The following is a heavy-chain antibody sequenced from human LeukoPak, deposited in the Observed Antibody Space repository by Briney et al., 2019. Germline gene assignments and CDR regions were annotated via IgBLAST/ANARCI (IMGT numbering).Heavy chain of an antibody. CDR3: ARTENYDYVWGTYRSDDSFDI. J-gene: IGHJ3*02. D-gene: IGHD3-16*02. Sequence: ASVKVSCKASGYNFNGYYMHWVRQAPGQGLEWMGWINPNRGGTDYAQKFQGRVTMTRDTSISTAYMELTRLKFDDTAVYYCARTENYDYVWGTYRSDDSFDIWDQGTMVTVSS. V-gene: IGHV1-2*02. CDR1: GYNFNGYY. CDR2: INPNRGGT.